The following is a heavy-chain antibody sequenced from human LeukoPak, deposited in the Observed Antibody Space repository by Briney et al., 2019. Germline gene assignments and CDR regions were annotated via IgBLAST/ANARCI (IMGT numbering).Heavy chain of an antibody. D-gene: IGHD1-26*01. CDR1: GITFNSYA. J-gene: IGHJ4*02. CDR2: IKQDGSEK. CDR3: ARAYSGGSYNY. V-gene: IGHV3-7*03. Sequence: PGGSLRLSCAASGITFNSYAMHWVRQAPGKGLEWVANIKQDGSEKYYVDSVKGRFTISRDNAKNSLYLQMNSLRAEDTAVYYCARAYSGGSYNYWGQGTLVTVSS.